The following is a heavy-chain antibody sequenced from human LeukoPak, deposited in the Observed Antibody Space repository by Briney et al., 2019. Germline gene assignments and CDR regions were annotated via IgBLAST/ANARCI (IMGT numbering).Heavy chain of an antibody. Sequence: SVKVSCKASGGTFSSYTISWVRQAPGQGLGWMGGIIPIFGTANYAQKFQGRVTITTDESTSTAYMELSSLRSEDTAVYYCARETPGGITGTTLGYWGQGTLVTVSS. V-gene: IGHV1-69*05. CDR2: IIPIFGTA. CDR1: GGTFSSYT. D-gene: IGHD1-20*01. CDR3: ARETPGGITGTTLGY. J-gene: IGHJ4*02.